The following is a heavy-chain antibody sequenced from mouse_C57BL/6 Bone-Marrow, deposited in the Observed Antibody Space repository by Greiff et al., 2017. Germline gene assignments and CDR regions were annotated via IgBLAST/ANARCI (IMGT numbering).Heavy chain of an antibody. CDR3: ARDYGSSHAMDY. V-gene: IGHV5-12*01. CDR1: GFTFSDYY. D-gene: IGHD1-1*01. J-gene: IGHJ4*01. Sequence: EVMLVESGGGLVQPGGSLKLSCAASGFTFSDYYMYWVRQTPEKRLEWVAYISNGGGSTYYPDTVKGRFTISRDNAKNTLYLQMSRLKSEDTAMYYCARDYGSSHAMDYWGQGTSVTVSS. CDR2: ISNGGGST.